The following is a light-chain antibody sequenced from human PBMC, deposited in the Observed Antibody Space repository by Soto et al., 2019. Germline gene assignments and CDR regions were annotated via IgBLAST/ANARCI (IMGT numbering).Light chain of an antibody. CDR1: SSDVGGYNY. V-gene: IGLV2-14*01. CDR3: SSYTSSSIDYV. Sequence: QSALTQPASVSGSPGQSITISCTGTSSDVGGYNYVSWYQQHPGKAPKLMIYEVSNRPSGVSNRFSGSKSGNTASLTISGRLAEEEADDYCSSYTSSSIDYVFGAGTKLTVL. CDR2: EVS. J-gene: IGLJ1*01.